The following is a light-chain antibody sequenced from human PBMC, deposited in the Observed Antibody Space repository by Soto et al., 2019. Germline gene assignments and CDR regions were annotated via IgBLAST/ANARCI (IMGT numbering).Light chain of an antibody. Sequence: DSQMTQSPSTMSASLGDRVTITCRASQSISSWLAWYQQKPGKAPKLLIYDASSLESGVPSRFSGSGSGTDFTLTISCLQSEDFATYYCRQYYSYPRTFGQGTKVDI. V-gene: IGKV1-5*01. CDR2: DAS. J-gene: IGKJ1*01. CDR3: RQYYSYPRT. CDR1: QSISSW.